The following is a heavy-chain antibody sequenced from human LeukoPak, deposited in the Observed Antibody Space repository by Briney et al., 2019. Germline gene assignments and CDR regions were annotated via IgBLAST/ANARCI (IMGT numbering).Heavy chain of an antibody. D-gene: IGHD5-18*01. CDR1: GGSISSGSYY. J-gene: IGHJ4*02. CDR2: IYTSGST. V-gene: IGHV4-61*02. CDR3: ARGGYSYGSNFDY. Sequence: PSQTLSLTCTVSGGSISSGSYYWRWLRQPAGKGLEWIGRIYTSGSTNYNPSLKSRVTISVDTSKNQFSLKLSSVTAADTAVYYCARGGYSYGSNFDYWGQGTLVTVSS.